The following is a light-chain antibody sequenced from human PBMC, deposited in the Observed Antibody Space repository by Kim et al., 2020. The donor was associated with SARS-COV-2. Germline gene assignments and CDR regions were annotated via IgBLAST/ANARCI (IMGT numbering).Light chain of an antibody. CDR2: QDS. CDR3: QAWDSSTVV. V-gene: IGLV3-1*01. Sequence: GAPGKTASITCSGDKLGDKYACWYQQKPGQSPVLVIYQDSKRPSGIPERFSGSNSGNTATLTISGTQAMDEADYYCQAWDSSTVVFGGGTKLTVL. CDR1: KLGDKY. J-gene: IGLJ2*01.